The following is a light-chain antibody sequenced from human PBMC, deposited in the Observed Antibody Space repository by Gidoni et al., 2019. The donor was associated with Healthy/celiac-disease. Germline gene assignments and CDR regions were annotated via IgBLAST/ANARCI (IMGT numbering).Light chain of an antibody. J-gene: IGLJ2*01. Sequence: QSALTQPRSVSGSPGPSVPISCTGTSSDVGGYNYVSWYQQHTGKAPQLMIYDVSKRPSGVPDRFSGSKSGNTASLTISGLQAEDEADYYCCSYAGSYTLVFGGGTKLTVL. V-gene: IGLV2-11*01. CDR2: DVS. CDR1: SSDVGGYNY. CDR3: CSYAGSYTLV.